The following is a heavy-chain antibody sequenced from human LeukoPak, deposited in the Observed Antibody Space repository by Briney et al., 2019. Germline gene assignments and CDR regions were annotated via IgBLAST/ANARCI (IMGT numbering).Heavy chain of an antibody. V-gene: IGHV1-2*02. CDR2: INPNGGGT. CDR3: ARDRGYSSGVYFDY. J-gene: IGHJ4*02. Sequence: GASVKVSCKASGYTFTGYYIHWVRQAPGQGLEWMGWINPNGGGTDYAQQFRGRVTMTRDTSISTAYMEVTRLISDDTAVYYCARDRGYSSGVYFDYWGQGTLVTVSS. CDR1: GYTFTGYY. D-gene: IGHD6-19*01.